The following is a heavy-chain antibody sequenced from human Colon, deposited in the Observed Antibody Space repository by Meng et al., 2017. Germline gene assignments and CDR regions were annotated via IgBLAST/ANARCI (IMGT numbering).Heavy chain of an antibody. CDR1: GDSIGSNDW. V-gene: IGHV4-4*02. D-gene: IGHD6-19*01. CDR3: ARDPIPVPGINFDF. CDR2: IYHTGST. J-gene: IGHJ4*02. Sequence: QMQLRESGPGLVKPSGTLSLTCAVSGDSIGSNDWWNWVRQPPGKGLEWIGAIYHTGSTNYNPSLKSRVTISVDKSKKEISLKLTSVTAADTAVYYCARDPIPVPGINFDFWGQGTLVTVSS.